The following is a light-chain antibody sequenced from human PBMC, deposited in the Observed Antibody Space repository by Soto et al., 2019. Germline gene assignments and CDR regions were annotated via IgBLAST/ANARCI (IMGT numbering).Light chain of an antibody. Sequence: QSALTQPASVSGSPGQSITISCTGSSSDVGPYNLVSWYQHHPGKAPKLMISEVVKRPSGVSNRFSGSKSGNTASLTISALQAEDEADYYCCSYAGSSMFVFGGGTKLTVL. CDR2: EVV. V-gene: IGLV2-23*02. CDR3: CSYAGSSMFV. CDR1: SSDVGPYNL. J-gene: IGLJ2*01.